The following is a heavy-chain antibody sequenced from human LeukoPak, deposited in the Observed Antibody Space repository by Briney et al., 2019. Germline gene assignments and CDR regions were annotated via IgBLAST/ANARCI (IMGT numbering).Heavy chain of an antibody. J-gene: IGHJ6*02. CDR2: IIPIFGTA. CDR3: ATTTYYYDSSGYDYYGMDV. CDR1: GGTFSSYA. Sequence: SVKVSCKASGGTFSSYAISWVRQAPGQGLEWMGGIIPIFGTANYAQKFQGRATITADESTSTAYMELSSLRSEDTAVYYCATTTYYYDSSGYDYYGMDVWGQGTTVTVSS. V-gene: IGHV1-69*13. D-gene: IGHD3-22*01.